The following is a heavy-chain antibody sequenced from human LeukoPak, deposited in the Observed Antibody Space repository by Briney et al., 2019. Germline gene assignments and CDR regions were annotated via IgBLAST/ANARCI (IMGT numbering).Heavy chain of an antibody. Sequence: GGSLRLSCAASGFTFSSYGMHWVRQAPGKGLEWVAVISYDGSNKYYADSVKGRFTISRDNSKNTLYLQMNSLRAEDTAVYYCARDYLRYYDSSGLDYWGQGTLVTVSS. CDR1: GFTFSSYG. D-gene: IGHD3-22*01. CDR2: ISYDGSNK. J-gene: IGHJ4*02. CDR3: ARDYLRYYDSSGLDY. V-gene: IGHV3-30*03.